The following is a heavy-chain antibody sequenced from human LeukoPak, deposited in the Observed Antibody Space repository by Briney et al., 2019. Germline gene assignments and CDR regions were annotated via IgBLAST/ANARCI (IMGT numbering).Heavy chain of an antibody. D-gene: IGHD2-15*01. CDR3: ARDFSGSGHFDY. J-gene: IGHJ4*02. CDR2: IYYSGST. Sequence: SETLSLTCTVSGGSISSYYWSWIRQPPGKGLEWIGYIYYSGSTNYNPSLKSRVTISVDTSKNQFSLKLSSVTAADTAVYYCARDFSGSGHFDYWGQGTLVTV. CDR1: GGSISSYY. V-gene: IGHV4-59*01.